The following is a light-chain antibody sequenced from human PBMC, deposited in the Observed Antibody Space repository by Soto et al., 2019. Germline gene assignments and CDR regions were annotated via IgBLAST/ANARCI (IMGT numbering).Light chain of an antibody. Sequence: DIQMTQSPSSLSASVGDRVTITCRASESINSYLNWYQQKPGKAPQLLIYAASTLQSGVPSRFSGSGSGTDFTLTISCLQSEDFATYYCQQYYSYPLTFGGGTTGDIK. J-gene: IGKJ4*01. V-gene: IGKV1-39*01. CDR2: AAS. CDR1: ESINSY. CDR3: QQYYSYPLT.